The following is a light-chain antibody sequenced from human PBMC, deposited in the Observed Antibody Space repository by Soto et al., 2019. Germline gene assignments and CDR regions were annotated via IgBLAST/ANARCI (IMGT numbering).Light chain of an antibody. J-gene: IGLJ1*01. CDR1: SSDVGAYNY. CDR2: EVT. CDR3: NSFRVNRLYV. V-gene: IGLV2-8*01. Sequence: QSVLTQPPSASGSPGQSVAISCTGTSSDVGAYNYVAWYQQHPGKVPKLMIYEVTHRPAGISDRFSASKSGNTASLTISGLQAEDEGDYYCNSFRVNRLYVFGTGTKVTVL.